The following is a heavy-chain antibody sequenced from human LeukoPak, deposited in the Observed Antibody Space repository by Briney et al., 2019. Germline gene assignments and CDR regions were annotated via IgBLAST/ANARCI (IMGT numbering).Heavy chain of an antibody. CDR1: GYTFTGYY. CDR3: ARGLFRITMIVVVPNFDY. V-gene: IGHV1-2*02. J-gene: IGHJ4*02. Sequence: GASVKVSCKASGYTFTGYYMHWVRQAPGQGLEWMGWINPNSGGTNYAQKFQGRVTMTRDTSISTAYMELSRLRSDDTAVYYCARGLFRITMIVVVPNFDYWGQGTLVTVSS. CDR2: INPNSGGT. D-gene: IGHD3-22*01.